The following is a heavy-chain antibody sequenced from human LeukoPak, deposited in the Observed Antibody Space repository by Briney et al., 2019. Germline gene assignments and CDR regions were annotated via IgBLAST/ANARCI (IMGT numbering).Heavy chain of an antibody. CDR1: GFTFSSYA. V-gene: IGHV3-23*01. CDR3: AKDRGVAARPSYGFYYYYMDV. J-gene: IGHJ6*03. CDR2: ISGSGGST. D-gene: IGHD6-6*01. Sequence: GGSLRLSCAASGFTFSSYAMSWVRQAPGKGLEWVSAISGSGGSTYYADSVKGWFTISRDNSKNTLYLQMNSLRAEDTAVYYCAKDRGVAARPSYGFYYYYMDVWGKGTTVTVSS.